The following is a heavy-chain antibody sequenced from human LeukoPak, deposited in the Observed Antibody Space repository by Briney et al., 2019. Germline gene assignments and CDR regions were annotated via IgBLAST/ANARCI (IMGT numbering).Heavy chain of an antibody. CDR3: AKEGDTSVGNYFDY. Sequence: GSLKLSCATSGFTFRRLAMNWVRQAPGKGLEGVPAISGSVVIAYYADSVQGRFTISRDNSKNTLYLQMNSLRAEDTAVYYCAKEGDTSVGNYFDYWGQGTLVTVSS. CDR2: ISGSVVIA. J-gene: IGHJ4*02. CDR1: GFTFRRLA. D-gene: IGHD3-22*01. V-gene: IGHV3-23*01.